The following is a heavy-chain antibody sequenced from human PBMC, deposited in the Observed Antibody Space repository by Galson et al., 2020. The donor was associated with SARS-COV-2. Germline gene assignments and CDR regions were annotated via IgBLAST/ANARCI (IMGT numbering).Heavy chain of an antibody. D-gene: IGHD3-3*01. CDR3: ARDLFWSGYDAYNWFDP. Sequence: NSGGSLRLSCAASGFTFSSYSMNWVRQAPGKGLEWVSSISSSSSYIYYADSVKGRFTISRDNAKNSLYLQMNSLRAEDTAVYYCARDLFWSGYDAYNWFDPWGQGTLVTVSS. V-gene: IGHV3-21*01. CDR1: GFTFSSYS. CDR2: ISSSSSYI. J-gene: IGHJ5*02.